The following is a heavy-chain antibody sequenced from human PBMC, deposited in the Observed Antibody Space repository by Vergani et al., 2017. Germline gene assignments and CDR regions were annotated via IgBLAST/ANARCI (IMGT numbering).Heavy chain of an antibody. CDR1: GGTISSGGYY. D-gene: IGHD2-15*01. J-gene: IGHJ5*02. CDR2: VYTSGMT. CDR3: TRHWAVVAANNWFDP. Sequence: QVQLQESGPGLVKPSQTLSLTCTVSGGTISSGGYYWNWIRQAAGKGMEWIGRVYTSGMTNYNPSLKSRVTILVDTSKSQFSLKLSSVTAADTAVYYCTRHWAVVAANNWFDPWGQGTLVTVSS. V-gene: IGHV4-61*02.